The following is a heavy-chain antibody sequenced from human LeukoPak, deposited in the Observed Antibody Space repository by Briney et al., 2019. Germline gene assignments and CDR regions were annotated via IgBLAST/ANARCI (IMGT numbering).Heavy chain of an antibody. CDR2: ISGSGGST. CDR3: AKEPYDSSGYEYYFDY. J-gene: IGHJ4*02. D-gene: IGHD3-22*01. V-gene: IGHV3-23*01. CDR1: GFTFSSYA. Sequence: QPGGSLRLSCAASGFTFSSYAMSWVRQAPGKGLEWVSAISGSGGSTYYADSVKGRFTISRDNSKNTLYLQMNSLRAEDTAVYYCAKEPYDSSGYEYYFDYWSQGTLVTVSS.